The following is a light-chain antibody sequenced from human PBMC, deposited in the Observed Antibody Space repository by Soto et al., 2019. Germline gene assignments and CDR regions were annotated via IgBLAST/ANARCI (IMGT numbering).Light chain of an antibody. CDR1: RGISTF. J-gene: IGKJ4*01. Sequence: DIQMPQSPSSLLAQVEAKVTIISRAIRGISTFLNWYQHKPGKAPKLLIYVASNLQGGVPSRFSGSGSGTDFTLTISSLQPEDFATYYCQQSYSTPLTFGGGTKVEIK. CDR2: VAS. CDR3: QQSYSTPLT. V-gene: IGKV1-39*01.